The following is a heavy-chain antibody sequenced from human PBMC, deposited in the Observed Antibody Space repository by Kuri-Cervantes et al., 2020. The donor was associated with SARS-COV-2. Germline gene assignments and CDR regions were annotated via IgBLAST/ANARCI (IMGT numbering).Heavy chain of an antibody. D-gene: IGHD4/OR15-4a*01. Sequence: SETLSLTCTVSGYSISSGYYWGWIRQPPGKGLEWIGSIYHSGSTYYNPSLKSRVTISVDTSKNQFSLKLSSVTAADTAVYYCARDPNANHNNWLDPWGQGTLVTVSS. CDR3: ARDPNANHNNWLDP. CDR1: GYSISSGYY. V-gene: IGHV4-38-2*02. CDR2: IYHSGST. J-gene: IGHJ5*02.